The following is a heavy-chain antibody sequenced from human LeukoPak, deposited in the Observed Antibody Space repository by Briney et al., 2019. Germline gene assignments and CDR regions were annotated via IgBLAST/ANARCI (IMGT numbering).Heavy chain of an antibody. D-gene: IGHD2/OR15-2a*01. Sequence: SETLSLTCTVSGGSISSSSYYWGWIRQPLGKGLEWIGSIYYSGSTYYNPSLKSRVTISVDTSKNQFSLKLSSVTAADTAVYYCAREIGTCDAFDIWGQGTMVTVSS. CDR2: IYYSGST. J-gene: IGHJ3*02. CDR3: AREIGTCDAFDI. V-gene: IGHV4-39*07. CDR1: GGSISSSSYY.